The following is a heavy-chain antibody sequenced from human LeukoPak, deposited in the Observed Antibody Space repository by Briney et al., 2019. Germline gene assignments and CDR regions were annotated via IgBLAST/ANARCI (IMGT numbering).Heavy chain of an antibody. J-gene: IGHJ4*02. Sequence: GRSLRLSCAASGFTFSSYAMHWVRQAPGKGLEWVAVISYDGSNKYYADSVKGRFTISRDNSKNTLYLQMNSLRAEDTAVYYCAREKDTAMAFDYWGQGTLVTVPS. CDR2: ISYDGSNK. D-gene: IGHD5-18*01. CDR1: GFTFSSYA. CDR3: AREKDTAMAFDY. V-gene: IGHV3-30-3*01.